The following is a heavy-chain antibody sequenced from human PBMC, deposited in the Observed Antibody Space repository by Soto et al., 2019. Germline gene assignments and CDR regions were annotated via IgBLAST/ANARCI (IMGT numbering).Heavy chain of an antibody. J-gene: IGHJ5*02. D-gene: IGHD3-9*01. CDR2: IYYSGST. Sequence: SDTLSLTCTVSGGSISSYYWSWIRQPPGKGLEWIGYIYYSGSTNYNPSLKSRVTISVDTSKNQFSLKLSSVTAADTAVYYCARAEKYYDILTGYYSWFDPWGQGTLVTVSS. V-gene: IGHV4-59*01. CDR3: ARAEKYYDILTGYYSWFDP. CDR1: GGSISSYY.